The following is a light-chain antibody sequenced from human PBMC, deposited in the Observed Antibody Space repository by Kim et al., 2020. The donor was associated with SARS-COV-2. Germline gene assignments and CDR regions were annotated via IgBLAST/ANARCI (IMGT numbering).Light chain of an antibody. CDR1: QDIGNA. J-gene: IGKJ5*01. Sequence: ASGGERVTLTCRASQDIGNALGWCQQNPGRAPKRLIYGASRLQSGVQSRFSGSGSGTEFTLTISSVQPEDLATYFCLQHSTDPLTCGQGTRLEIK. CDR2: GAS. V-gene: IGKV1-17*01. CDR3: LQHSTDPLT.